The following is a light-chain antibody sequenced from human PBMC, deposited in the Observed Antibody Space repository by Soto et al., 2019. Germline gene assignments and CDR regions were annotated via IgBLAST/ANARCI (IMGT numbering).Light chain of an antibody. Sequence: QSALTQPPSVSGAPGQRVTLSCTGSSSNIGAGFDAHWYQQFPGTAPKLLIYGNNNRPSGVPDRFSASKSGTSASLAITGLQAEDEADYYCQSYDSSLSAVVFGTGTKVTVL. J-gene: IGLJ1*01. CDR1: SSNIGAGFD. CDR3: QSYDSSLSAVV. V-gene: IGLV1-40*01. CDR2: GNN.